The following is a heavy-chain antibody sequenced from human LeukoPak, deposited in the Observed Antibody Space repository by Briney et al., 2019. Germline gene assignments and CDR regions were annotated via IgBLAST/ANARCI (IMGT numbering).Heavy chain of an antibody. V-gene: IGHV4-39*01. Sequence: SETLSLTCTVSDGSISSTSFYWDWIRQPPGKGLEWIGSISYNEYSYYNPSLKSRVTISVDTSRNQFSLKLTSVTAADTAVYYCARRHYSMLPGVRNWFDPWGQGTLVTISS. CDR2: ISYNEYS. CDR3: ARRHYSMLPGVRNWFDP. CDR1: DGSISSTSFY. J-gene: IGHJ5*02. D-gene: IGHD3-10*01.